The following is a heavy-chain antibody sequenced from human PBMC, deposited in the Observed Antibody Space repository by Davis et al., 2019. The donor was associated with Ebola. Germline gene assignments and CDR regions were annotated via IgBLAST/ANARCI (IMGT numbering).Heavy chain of an antibody. CDR1: GFTFSSYG. D-gene: IGHD1-20*01. CDR3: ASHGITGTTDY. J-gene: IGHJ4*02. V-gene: IGHV3-30*03. Sequence: GESLKISCVASGFTFSSYGMHWVRQAPGKGLEWVAVISYDGSNKYYADSVKGRFTISRDNAKNSLYLQMNSLRAEDTAVYYCASHGITGTTDYWGQGTLVTVSS. CDR2: ISYDGSNK.